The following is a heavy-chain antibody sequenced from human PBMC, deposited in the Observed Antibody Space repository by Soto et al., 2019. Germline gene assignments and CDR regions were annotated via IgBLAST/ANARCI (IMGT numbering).Heavy chain of an antibody. D-gene: IGHD3-3*01. V-gene: IGHV3-21*01. J-gene: IGHJ6*03. CDR1: GFTFSSYS. CDR3: ARGRTIFGVVTPLYYYYMDV. CDR2: ISSSSSYM. Sequence: GGSLRLSCAASGFTFSSYSMNWVRQAPGKGLEWVSSISSSSSYMYYADSVKGRFTISRDNAKNSLYLQMNSLRAEDTAVYYCARGRTIFGVVTPLYYYYMDVWGKGTTVTVSS.